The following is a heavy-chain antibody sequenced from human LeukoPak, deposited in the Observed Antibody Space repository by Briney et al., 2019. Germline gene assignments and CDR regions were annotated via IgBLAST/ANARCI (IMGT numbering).Heavy chain of an antibody. Sequence: GGSLRLSCAASGFTFSSYAMSWVRQAPGKGLEWVSYISSSGSTIYYADSVKGRFTISRDNAKNSLYLQMNSLRAEDTAVYYCAREGDTAMVKYYYGMDVWGQGTTVTVSS. D-gene: IGHD5-18*01. CDR1: GFTFSSYA. J-gene: IGHJ6*02. CDR2: ISSSGSTI. CDR3: AREGDTAMVKYYYGMDV. V-gene: IGHV3-48*04.